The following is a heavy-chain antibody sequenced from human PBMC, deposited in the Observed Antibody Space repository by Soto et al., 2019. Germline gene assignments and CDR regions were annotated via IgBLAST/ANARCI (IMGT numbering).Heavy chain of an antibody. Sequence: ASVTVSCKASEDTFTRYVIHWVRQAPGQRLEWMGWINAGNGNTKYSQNFQGRVTITRDASASTAYMELSSLRSQDTAVYYCATSTIDTSTWKQYFYGMDVWGQGSTVTVS. CDR3: ATSTIDTSTWKQYFYGMDV. CDR2: INAGNGNT. D-gene: IGHD6-13*01. V-gene: IGHV1-3*01. J-gene: IGHJ6*02. CDR1: EDTFTRYV.